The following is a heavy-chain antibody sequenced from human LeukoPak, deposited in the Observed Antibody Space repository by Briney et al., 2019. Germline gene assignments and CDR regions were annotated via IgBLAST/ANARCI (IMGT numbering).Heavy chain of an antibody. V-gene: IGHV1-18*01. D-gene: IGHD6-13*01. CDR1: GYTFTSYG. CDR2: ISAYNGKT. CDR3: ARVSYNTNWPYFDY. J-gene: IGHJ4*02. Sequence: GASVKVSWKASGYTFTSYGINWVRQAPGQGLEWMGWISAYNGKTNYAQKFQGRVTMTTDTSTSTAYMELRSLRSDDTAVFYCARVSYNTNWPYFDYWGQGTLVTVSS.